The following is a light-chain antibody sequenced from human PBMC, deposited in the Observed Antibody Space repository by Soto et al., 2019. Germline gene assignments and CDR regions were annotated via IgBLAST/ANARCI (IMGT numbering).Light chain of an antibody. J-gene: IGKJ1*01. V-gene: IGKV4-1*01. Sequence: DIVMTQSPDSLAVSLGERATINCKSSQSVLYSSNNKNHLAWYQQKSGQPPKLLIYWASTRESGVPDRFRGSGSGTDFTLTISSLQAEDVGVYYCQQYYSTPWTFGQGTKVEIK. CDR3: QQYYSTPWT. CDR2: WAS. CDR1: QSVLYSSNNKNH.